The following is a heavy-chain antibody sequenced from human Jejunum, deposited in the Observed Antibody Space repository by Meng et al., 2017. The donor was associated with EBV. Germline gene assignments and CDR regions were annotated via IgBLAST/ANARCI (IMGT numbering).Heavy chain of an antibody. D-gene: IGHD1-26*01. CDR3: ARDRRVGSYDY. J-gene: IGHJ4*02. CDR1: GYIFTTYS. V-gene: IGHV7-4-1*02. Sequence: QVQLVPSGSELREPXASVKVSCKASGYIFTTYSMNWVRQAPGQGLEWIGYISYNTGNPSYAQGFTGRFVFSWDTSVNTAYLQISSLRAEDTAVYYCARDRRVGSYDYWGQGTLVNVSS. CDR2: ISYNTGNP.